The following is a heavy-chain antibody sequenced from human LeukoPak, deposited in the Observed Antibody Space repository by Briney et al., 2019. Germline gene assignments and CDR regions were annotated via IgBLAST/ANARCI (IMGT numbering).Heavy chain of an antibody. CDR1: GFTFSSYW. D-gene: IGHD5-24*01. Sequence: GGSLRLSCATSGFTFSSYWMTWVRQAPGKGLEWVANIKQDGSEKNYVDSVKGRFTISRDNSKYSLYLQMNSLRAEDTAVYYCARDPPRHVQVPCYWGQGTRVTGSS. V-gene: IGHV3-7*03. CDR3: ARDPPRHVQVPCY. J-gene: IGHJ4*02. CDR2: IKQDGSEK.